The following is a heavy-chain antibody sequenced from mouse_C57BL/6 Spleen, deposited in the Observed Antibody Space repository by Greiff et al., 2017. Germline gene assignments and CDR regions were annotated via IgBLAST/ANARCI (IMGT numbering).Heavy chain of an antibody. CDR1: GYTFTSYG. CDR2: IYPRSGNT. J-gene: IGHJ1*03. D-gene: IGHD2-2*01. Sequence: LVESGAELARPGASVKLSCKASGYTFTSYGISWVKQRTGQGLEWIGEIYPRSGNTYYNEKFKGKATLTADKSSSTAYMELRSLTSEDSAVYFCAREGYHWYFDVWGTGTTVTVSS. CDR3: AREGYHWYFDV. V-gene: IGHV1-81*01.